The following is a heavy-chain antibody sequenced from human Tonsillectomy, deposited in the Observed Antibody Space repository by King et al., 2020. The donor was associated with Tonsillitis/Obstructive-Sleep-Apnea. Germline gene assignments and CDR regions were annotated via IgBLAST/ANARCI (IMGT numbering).Heavy chain of an antibody. CDR3: ARGRDCSRTSCYRGFDF. Sequence: VQLVESGGGLVKPGGSLTLSCAASGFSFSDYYMTWFRQAPGKGLEWVSHISGFSDYTNYADSVKGRFTISRDNIKKSLYLHMRSLRPEDTALYYCARGRDCSRTSCYRGFDFWGQGTLVPVSA. CDR2: ISGFSDYT. J-gene: IGHJ4*02. D-gene: IGHD2-2*01. CDR1: GFSFSDYY. V-gene: IGHV3-11*05.